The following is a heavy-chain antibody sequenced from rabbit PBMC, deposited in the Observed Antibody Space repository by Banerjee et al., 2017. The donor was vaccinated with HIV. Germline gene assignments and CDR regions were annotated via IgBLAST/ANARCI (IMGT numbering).Heavy chain of an antibody. CDR1: GFSFSSSYW. D-gene: IGHD7-1*01. J-gene: IGHJ4*01. CDR2: ISTSSAFT. CDR3: ARDRTGHTYDFNL. Sequence: QSLEESGGDLVKPGASLTLTCTASGFSFSSSYWICWVRQAPGKGLEWIGCISTSSAFTHYASWAKGRFTVSKTSSTTVTLQMTSLTAADTATYFCARDRTGHTYDFNLWGQGTLVTVS. V-gene: IGHV1S40*01.